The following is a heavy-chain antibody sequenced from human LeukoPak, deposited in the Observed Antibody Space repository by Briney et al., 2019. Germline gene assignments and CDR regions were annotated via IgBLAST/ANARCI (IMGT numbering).Heavy chain of an antibody. CDR1: GGSLSSYY. Sequence: SETLSLTCTVSGGSLSSYYWSWIRQPPGKGLEWIGYIYYSGSTNYNPSLKSRVTISVDTSKNQFSLKLSSVTAADTAVYYCARAPEGYGMDVWGQGTTVTVSS. CDR2: IYYSGST. CDR3: ARAPEGYGMDV. J-gene: IGHJ6*02. V-gene: IGHV4-59*01.